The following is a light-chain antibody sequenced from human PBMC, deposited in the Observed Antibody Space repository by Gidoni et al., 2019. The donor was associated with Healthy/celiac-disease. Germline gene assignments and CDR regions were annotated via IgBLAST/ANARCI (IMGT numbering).Light chain of an antibody. Sequence: DIQMTQSPSSLSASVGDRVTITCRASQSISNYLNWYQQKPGKDPKLLIYATSSLQSGVPSRFSGSGSGTDFTLTISSLQPEDFATYHCQQTYSTPYTFGQGTRLEIK. CDR2: ATS. CDR3: QQTYSTPYT. J-gene: IGKJ2*01. V-gene: IGKV1-39*01. CDR1: QSISNY.